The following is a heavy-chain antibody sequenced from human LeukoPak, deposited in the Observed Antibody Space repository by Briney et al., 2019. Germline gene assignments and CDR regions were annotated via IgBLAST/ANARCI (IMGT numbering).Heavy chain of an antibody. J-gene: IGHJ4*02. Sequence: GGSLRLSCAASGFTFSSYAMSWVRQAPGKGLEWVSSISGSGGSTYNADSVKGRFTISRDNSKNTLFLQMNSLRAEDTAVYYCAKDWGTSGWYVDYWGQGTLVTVSS. CDR1: GFTFSSYA. CDR3: AKDWGTSGWYVDY. CDR2: ISGSGGST. V-gene: IGHV3-23*01. D-gene: IGHD6-19*01.